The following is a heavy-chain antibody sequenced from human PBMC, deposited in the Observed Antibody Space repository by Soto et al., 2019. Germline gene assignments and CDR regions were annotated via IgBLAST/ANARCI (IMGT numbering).Heavy chain of an antibody. CDR1: GYTFTGYY. V-gene: IGHV1-2*04. CDR3: ARERDPNSSGGSLAPLYGMDV. J-gene: IGHJ6*02. D-gene: IGHD2-15*01. CDR2: INPNSGGT. Sequence: ASVKVSCKASGYTFTGYYMHWVRQAPGQGLEWMGWINPNSGGTNYAQKFQGWVTMTRDTSISTAYMELSRLRSDDTAVYYCARERDPNSSGGSLAPLYGMDVWGQGTTVTVS.